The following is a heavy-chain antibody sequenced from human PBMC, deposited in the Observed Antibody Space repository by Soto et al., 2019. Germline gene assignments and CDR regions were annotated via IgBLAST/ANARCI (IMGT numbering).Heavy chain of an antibody. J-gene: IGHJ6*02. CDR1: GFTFTSSA. CDR3: AADTGYCSSTSCDHYYYYGMDV. D-gene: IGHD2-2*01. CDR2: IVVGSGNT. V-gene: IGHV1-58*01. Sequence: SVKVSCKASGFTFTSSAVQWVRQARGQRLEWIGWIVVGSGNTNYAQKFQERVTITRDMSTSTAYMELSSLRSEDTAVYYCAADTGYCSSTSCDHYYYYGMDVWGQGTTVTVSS.